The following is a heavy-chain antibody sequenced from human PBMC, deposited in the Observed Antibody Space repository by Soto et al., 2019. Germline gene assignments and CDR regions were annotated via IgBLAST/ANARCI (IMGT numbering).Heavy chain of an antibody. Sequence: GSSVKVSCKASGFTFTSSAVQWVRQARGQRLEWIGWIVVGSGNTNYAQKFQERVTITRDMSTSTAYMELSSLRSEDTAVYYRAAGLLGYWSSNSCYHAMVYYDYGLDVWG. D-gene: IGHD2-2*01. J-gene: IGHJ6*04. CDR3: AAGLLGYWSSNSCYHAMVYYDYGLDV. V-gene: IGHV1-58*01. CDR1: GFTFTSSA. CDR2: IVVGSGNT.